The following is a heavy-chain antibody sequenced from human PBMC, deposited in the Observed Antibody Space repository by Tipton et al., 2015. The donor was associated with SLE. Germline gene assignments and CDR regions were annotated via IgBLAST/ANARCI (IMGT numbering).Heavy chain of an antibody. CDR1: GFTFNTYS. J-gene: IGHJ5*02. CDR3: ARHAT. CDR2: ISSGSSYI. V-gene: IGHV3-21*01. D-gene: IGHD2-2*01. Sequence: GSLRLSCAASGFTFNTYSMNWVRQAPGKGLEWVSSISSGSSYIYYADSVKGRFTISRDNAKNSLFLQMNSLRAEDTALYFCARHATWGQGTLVTVSS.